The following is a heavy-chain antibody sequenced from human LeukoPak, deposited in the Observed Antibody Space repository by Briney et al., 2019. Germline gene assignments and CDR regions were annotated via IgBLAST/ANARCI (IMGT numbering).Heavy chain of an antibody. Sequence: PSETLSLTCTVSGGSISSSSYYWGWIRQPPGKGLEWIGSIYYSGSTYYNPSLKSRVTISVDTSKNQFSLKLSSVTAADTAVYYCARVLQYSYGRGGIDYWGQGTLVTVSS. J-gene: IGHJ4*02. D-gene: IGHD5-18*01. CDR2: IYYSGST. CDR3: ARVLQYSYGRGGIDY. CDR1: GGSISSSSYY. V-gene: IGHV4-39*01.